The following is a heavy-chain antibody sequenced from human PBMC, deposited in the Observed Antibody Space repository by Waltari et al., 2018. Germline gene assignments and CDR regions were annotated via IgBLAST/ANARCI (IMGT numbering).Heavy chain of an antibody. CDR3: AREPTVTTRGSLD. CDR2: IYYSGGT. CDR1: VSSIITPDHY. Sequence: QVQLQESGPGLVKPSQTLSLTCTVSVSSIITPDHYWSWIRQPPGKGLEWIGYIYYSGGTDYNPSLRSRVTISLDTYKNQFSLKLTSVTAADTAVYYCAREPTVTTRGSLDWGQGTLVTVSS. J-gene: IGHJ4*02. D-gene: IGHD4-17*01. V-gene: IGHV4-30-4*08.